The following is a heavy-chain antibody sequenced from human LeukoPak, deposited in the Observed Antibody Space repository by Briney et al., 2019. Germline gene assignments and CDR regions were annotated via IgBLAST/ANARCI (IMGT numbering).Heavy chain of an antibody. J-gene: IGHJ4*02. CDR3: ARSHRRITMVRGGLGQPLY. D-gene: IGHD3-10*01. CDR1: GYTFSGYY. CDR2: INPKSGGT. V-gene: IGHV1-2*02. Sequence: ASVKVSCKASGYTFSGYYMHWVRQAPGQGLEWMGWINPKSGGTNEAQKFHDRVTMTRDTSIRTAYMEVSRLRSDDTAVYYCARSHRRITMVRGGLGQPLYWGQGTLVTVSS.